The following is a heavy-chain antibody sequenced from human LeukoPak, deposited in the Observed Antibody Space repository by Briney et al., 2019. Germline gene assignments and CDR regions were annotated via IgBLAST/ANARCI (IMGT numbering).Heavy chain of an antibody. CDR2: IKEDGGEI. J-gene: IGHJ4*02. Sequence: PGRSLRLSCAASGFTFSSYSMNWVRQAPGKGLEWVAKIKEDGGEIYYVDSVKGRFTISRDNAKKSLFLHMNSLRGEDTAVYYCVRENYYFDYWGQGTLVTVSS. V-gene: IGHV3-7*01. CDR1: GFTFSSYS. CDR3: VRENYYFDY.